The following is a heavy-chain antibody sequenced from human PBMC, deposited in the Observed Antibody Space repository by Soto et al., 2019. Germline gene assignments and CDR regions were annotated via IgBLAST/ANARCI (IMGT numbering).Heavy chain of an antibody. CDR2: IWYDGSNK. CDR1: GFTFSSYG. D-gene: IGHD3-3*01. J-gene: IGHJ6*02. CDR3: ARVPIFEGVPGYYGMDV. Sequence: GGSLRLSCAASGFTFSSYGMHWVRQAPGKGLEWVAVIWYDGSNKYYADSVKGRFTISRDNSKNTLYLQMNSLRAEDTAVYYCARVPIFEGVPGYYGMDVWGQGTTVTVSS. V-gene: IGHV3-33*01.